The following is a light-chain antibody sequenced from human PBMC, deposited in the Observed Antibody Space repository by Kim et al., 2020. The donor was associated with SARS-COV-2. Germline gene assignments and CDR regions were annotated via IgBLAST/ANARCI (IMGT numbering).Light chain of an antibody. CDR1: QGISNH. CDR3: QKYNSALLT. Sequence: ASVGDRVTITCRASQGISNHLALLQQKPGKVPKLLIYAASTLQSGVPSRFSGSGSGTDFTLTISRLQPEDVATYYCQKYNSALLTVGGGTKVDI. V-gene: IGKV1-27*01. J-gene: IGKJ4*01. CDR2: AAS.